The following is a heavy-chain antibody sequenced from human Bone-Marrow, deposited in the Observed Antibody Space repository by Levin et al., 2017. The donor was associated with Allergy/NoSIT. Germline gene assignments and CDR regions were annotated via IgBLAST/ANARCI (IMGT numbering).Heavy chain of an antibody. Sequence: ASQTLSLTCTVSGGSISSRSYYWGWIRQPPGKGLEWIGTMYYSGSTYYNPSLKSRVTISVDTSKNQFSLKLSSVTAADTALYYFARHRLYYYASSGYSVPSYFDYWGQGTLVTVSS. CDR3: ARHRLYYYASSGYSVPSYFDY. D-gene: IGHD3-22*01. CDR1: GGSISSRSYY. J-gene: IGHJ4*02. V-gene: IGHV4-39*01. CDR2: MYYSGST.